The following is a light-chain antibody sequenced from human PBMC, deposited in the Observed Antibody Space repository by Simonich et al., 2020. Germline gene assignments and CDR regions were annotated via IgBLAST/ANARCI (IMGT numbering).Light chain of an antibody. CDR3: QQYNNGPPWT. V-gene: IGKV3-15*01. J-gene: IGKJ1*01. CDR1: QSVSSN. CDR2: GAS. Sequence: EIVMTQSPATLSVSPGERATLSCRARQSVSSNLAWYQQKPCQTPRLLISGASTRATGIPARCSGSGSGTEFTLTISSLQSQEFAVYYCQQYNNGPPWTFGQGTKVEIK.